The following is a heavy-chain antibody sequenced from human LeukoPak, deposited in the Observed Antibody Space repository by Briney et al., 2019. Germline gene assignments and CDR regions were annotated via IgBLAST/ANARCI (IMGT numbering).Heavy chain of an antibody. CDR2: INHSGST. J-gene: IGHJ2*01. Sequence: PSETLSLTCAVYGGSFSGYYWSWIRQPPGKGLEWIGEINHSGSTNYNPSLKSRVTISVDTSKNQFSLKLSSVTAADTAVYYCARGRQRRVGYFDLWGRGTLVTVSS. CDR3: ARGRQRRVGYFDL. D-gene: IGHD1-1*01. CDR1: GGSFSGYY. V-gene: IGHV4-34*01.